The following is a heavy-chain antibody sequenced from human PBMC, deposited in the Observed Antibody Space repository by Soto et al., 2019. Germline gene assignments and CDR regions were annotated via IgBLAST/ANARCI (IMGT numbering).Heavy chain of an antibody. CDR2: IYSDGST. CDR1: GFTVNSNY. CDR3: ATLTKYDILTGFYPC. D-gene: IGHD3-9*01. J-gene: IGHJ4*02. Sequence: VQLVESGGGLVQPGGSLRLSCAASGFTVNSNYMSWVRQAPGKGLEWVSVIYSDGSTYYADSVKGRFIISRDNSNNTLYLQMNSLRAEDTAVYYCATLTKYDILTGFYPCWGQGTLVTVSS. V-gene: IGHV3-66*01.